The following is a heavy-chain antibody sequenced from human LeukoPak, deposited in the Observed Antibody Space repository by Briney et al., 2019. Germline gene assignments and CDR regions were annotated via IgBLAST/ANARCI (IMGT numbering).Heavy chain of an antibody. J-gene: IGHJ5*02. CDR2: INSDGSCT. Sequence: GGSLRLSCAASGFPFSSYWMHWVRHAPGKGLVWVSRINSDGSCTSYAGSVKGRFTISRDNAKNTLCLQMNSLRGEDTAVYYCARTPVPAASNWFDLWGQGTLVTVSS. D-gene: IGHD2-2*01. V-gene: IGHV3-74*01. CDR3: ARTPVPAASNWFDL. CDR1: GFPFSSYW.